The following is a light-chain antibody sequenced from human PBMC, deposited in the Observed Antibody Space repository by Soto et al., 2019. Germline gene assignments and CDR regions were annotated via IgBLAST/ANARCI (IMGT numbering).Light chain of an antibody. J-gene: IGKJ3*01. CDR2: GTF. V-gene: IGKV3-20*01. Sequence: EILLTQSPGTLSFSPGDRATLSCRASQSISSTYLAWYQQKPGQAPRLLIYGTFPRATGIPDRFSGSGSGTDFTLTIGRLEPEDFAVYYCQQYGGSPIFTFGPGTKVHMK. CDR3: QQYGGSPIFT. CDR1: QSISSTY.